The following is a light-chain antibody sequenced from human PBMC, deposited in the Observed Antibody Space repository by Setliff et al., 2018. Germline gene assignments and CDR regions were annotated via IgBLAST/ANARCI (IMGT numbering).Light chain of an antibody. J-gene: IGLJ1*01. CDR2: RNN. CDR3: AAWDDSLNGEV. Sequence: VLTQPPSASGTPGQRVTISCSGSSSNIGSNAVNWYQQLPGTAPKLLIYRNNQRPSGVPDRFSGSKSGTSASLAISGLQSEDEADYYCAAWDDSLNGEVFGTGTKVTVL. V-gene: IGLV1-44*01. CDR1: SSNIGSNA.